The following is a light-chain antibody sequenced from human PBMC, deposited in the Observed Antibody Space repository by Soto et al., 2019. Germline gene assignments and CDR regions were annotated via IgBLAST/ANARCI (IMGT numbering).Light chain of an antibody. V-gene: IGLV2-14*01. J-gene: IGLJ2*01. CDR2: EVS. Sequence: QSVLTQPASVSGSPGQSITISCTGTSRDLGGYEYVSWYQQHPGKAPKLMIYEVSDRPSGVSNRFSGSKSGNTASLTISGLQAEDEADYYCSSYTSSSPHVLFGGGTMLTVL. CDR3: SSYTSSSPHVL. CDR1: SRDLGGYEY.